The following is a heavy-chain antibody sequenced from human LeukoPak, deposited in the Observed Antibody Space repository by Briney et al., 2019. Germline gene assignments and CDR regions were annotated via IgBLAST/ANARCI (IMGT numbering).Heavy chain of an antibody. V-gene: IGHV3-48*01. J-gene: IGHJ4*02. D-gene: IGHD4-17*01. CDR3: ARGYGDYEEYFDH. CDR2: ISSSSSTI. Sequence: GGSLRLSCAASGFIFSTYSMNWVRQAPGKGLEWISYISSSSSTIYYADSVKGRFTISRDKAKNSLYLQMNSLRAEDTAVYYCARGYGDYEEYFDHWGQGILVTVSS. CDR1: GFIFSTYS.